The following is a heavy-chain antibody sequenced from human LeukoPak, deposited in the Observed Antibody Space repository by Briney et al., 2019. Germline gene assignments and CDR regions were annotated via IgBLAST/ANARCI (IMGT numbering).Heavy chain of an antibody. CDR2: INGGGNTT. J-gene: IGHJ6*03. V-gene: IGHV3-23*01. CDR3: TKELHVAVAVADYYYFYMDV. CDR1: GFAFSSFA. Sequence: GASLRLSCAASGFAFSSFAMGWVRQSPGKGLEWLSTINGGGNTTFYSDSVKGRFTISRDNSKNTLYLHMDSLRPDDTAIYYCTKELHVAVAVADYYYFYMDVWGRGTAVTVSS. D-gene: IGHD6-19*01.